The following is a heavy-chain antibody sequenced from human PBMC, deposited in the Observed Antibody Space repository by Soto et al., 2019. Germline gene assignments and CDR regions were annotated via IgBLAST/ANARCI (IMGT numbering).Heavy chain of an antibody. J-gene: IGHJ2*01. V-gene: IGHV1-69*06. CDR2: IIPIFGTA. CDR3: ATTARTIFGVAAMGSYWYFDL. CDR1: GVTFRSYA. Sequence: GASVKVSCKASGVTFRSYAISWVRQAPVQGLEWMGWIIPIFGTANYAQKFQGRVTITADKSTSTAYMELSSLRSEDTAVYYCATTARTIFGVAAMGSYWYFDLWGRGTLVTVSS. D-gene: IGHD3-3*01.